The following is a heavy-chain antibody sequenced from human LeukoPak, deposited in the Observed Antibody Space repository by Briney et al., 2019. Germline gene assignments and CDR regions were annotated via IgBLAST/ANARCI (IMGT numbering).Heavy chain of an antibody. CDR3: ARAHGSSGYPYYYYMDV. V-gene: IGHV1-2*02. J-gene: IGHJ6*03. CDR2: INPNSGGT. D-gene: IGHD3-22*01. Sequence: ASVKVSCKASGYTFTGYYMHWVRQAPGQGLEWMGWINPNSGGTNYAQKFQGRVTMTRDTSISTAYMELSSLRSEDTAVYYCARAHGSSGYPYYYYMDVWGKGTTVTISS. CDR1: GYTFTGYY.